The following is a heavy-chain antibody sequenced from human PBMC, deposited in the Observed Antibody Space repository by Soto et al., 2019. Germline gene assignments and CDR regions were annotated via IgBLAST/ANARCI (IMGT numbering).Heavy chain of an antibody. CDR3: ARKIGYCSSTSCFPLNWFDP. CDR1: GVSISSGGYY. Sequence: SETLSLTCTVSGVSISSGGYYWSWIRQHPGKGLEWIGYIYYSGSTYYNPSLKSRVTISVDTSKNQFSLKLSSVTAADTAVYYCARKIGYCSSTSCFPLNWFDPWGQGTLVTVSS. CDR2: IYYSGST. J-gene: IGHJ5*02. D-gene: IGHD2-2*01. V-gene: IGHV4-31*03.